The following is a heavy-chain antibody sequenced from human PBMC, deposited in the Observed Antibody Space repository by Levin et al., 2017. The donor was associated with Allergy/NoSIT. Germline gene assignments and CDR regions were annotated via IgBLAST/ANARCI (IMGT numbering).Heavy chain of an antibody. V-gene: IGHV4-30-2*01. CDR1: GGSISSGGYS. J-gene: IGHJ4*02. CDR3: ARGRGYYDSSGYYFDY. D-gene: IGHD3-22*01. CDR2: IYHSGST. Sequence: SETLSLTCAVSGGSISSGGYSWSWIRQPPGKGLEWIGYIYHSGSTYYNPSLKSRVTMSVDRSTTQFSLKLTSVTAADTAVYYCARGRGYYDSSGYYFDYWGQGTLVTVSS.